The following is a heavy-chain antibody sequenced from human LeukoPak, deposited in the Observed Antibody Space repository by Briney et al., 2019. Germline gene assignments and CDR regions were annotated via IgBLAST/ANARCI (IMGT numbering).Heavy chain of an antibody. CDR2: IDPSDSYT. D-gene: IGHD4-17*01. Sequence: GESLKISCKGSGYSFTSYWISWVRQMPGKGLEWMGRIDPSDSYTNYSPSFQGHVTISADKSISTAYLQWSSLKASDTAMYYCARQTTVTTQSDYWGQGTLVTVSS. CDR1: GYSFTSYW. V-gene: IGHV5-10-1*01. J-gene: IGHJ4*02. CDR3: ARQTTVTTQSDY.